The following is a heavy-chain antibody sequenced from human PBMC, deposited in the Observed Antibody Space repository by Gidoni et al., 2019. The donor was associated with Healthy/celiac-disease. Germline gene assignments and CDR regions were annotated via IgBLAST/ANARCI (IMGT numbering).Heavy chain of an antibody. CDR2: IYTSGST. V-gene: IGHV4-4*07. CDR3: ASLIGGYCSSTSCKRAQNEIDY. J-gene: IGHJ4*02. D-gene: IGHD2-2*01. CDR1: GGSISSYY. Sequence: QVQLQESGPGLVKPSETLSLTCTVSGGSISSYYWSWNRQPAGKGLEWIGRIYTSGSTNYNPSLKSRVTMSVDTSKNQFSLKLSSVTAADTAVYYCASLIGGYCSSTSCKRAQNEIDYWGQGTLVTVSS.